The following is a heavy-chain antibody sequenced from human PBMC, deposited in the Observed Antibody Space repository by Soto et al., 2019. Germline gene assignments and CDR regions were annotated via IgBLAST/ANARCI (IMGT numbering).Heavy chain of an antibody. J-gene: IGHJ3*02. CDR3: TTGVRDIVLMVYAILAFDI. CDR1: GFTFSNAW. CDR2: IKSKTDGGTT. Sequence: GGSLRLSCAASGFTFSNAWMNWVRQAPGKGLEWVGRIKSKTDGGTTDYAAPGKGRFTISTEDSKNTLYLQMNSLKTEDTAVYYCTTGVRDIVLMVYAILAFDIWGQGTMVTVSS. D-gene: IGHD2-8*01. V-gene: IGHV3-15*07.